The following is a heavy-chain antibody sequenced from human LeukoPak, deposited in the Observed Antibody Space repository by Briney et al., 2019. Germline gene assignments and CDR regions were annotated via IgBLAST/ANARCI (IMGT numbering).Heavy chain of an antibody. CDR3: ATIGDRRTGELYRIDY. J-gene: IGHJ4*02. D-gene: IGHD7-27*01. V-gene: IGHV3-30-3*01. Sequence: GGSPRLSCAASGFTFSNYAMHWVRQAPGKGLEWVAVVSYDGSNKYYADSVKGRFTISRDNSKNTLYLQMNSLRAEDAAIYYCATIGDRRTGELYRIDYWGQGTLVTVSS. CDR2: VSYDGSNK. CDR1: GFTFSNYA.